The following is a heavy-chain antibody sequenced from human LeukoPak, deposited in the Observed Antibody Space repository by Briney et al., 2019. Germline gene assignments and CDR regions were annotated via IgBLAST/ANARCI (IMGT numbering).Heavy chain of an antibody. V-gene: IGHV1-18*01. CDR2: ISAYNGNT. CDR3: ARVPSGNFDY. CDR1: GYTFTSYG. J-gene: IGHJ4*02. Sequence: ASVKVSCKASGYTFTSYGISWVRQAPGQGLEWMGWISAYNGNTNYAQKLQGRVTRTTDTYTSKAYMELRSLRSDDTAVYYCARVPSGNFDYWGQGTLVTVSS.